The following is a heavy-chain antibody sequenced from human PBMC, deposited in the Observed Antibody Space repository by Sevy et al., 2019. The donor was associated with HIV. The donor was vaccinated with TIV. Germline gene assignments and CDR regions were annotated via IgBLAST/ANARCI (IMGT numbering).Heavy chain of an antibody. CDR1: GFTFSSYG. D-gene: IGHD3-16*02. CDR2: ISSSGSTI. J-gene: IGHJ4*02. Sequence: GGSLRLSCAASGFTFSSYGMNWVRQAPGKGLEWVSYISSSGSTIYYADSVKGRFTISRDNSKNTLYLQMNSLRAEDTAVYYCAKDQGDYVWGTFRDYWGQGTLVTVSS. V-gene: IGHV3-48*03. CDR3: AKDQGDYVWGTFRDY.